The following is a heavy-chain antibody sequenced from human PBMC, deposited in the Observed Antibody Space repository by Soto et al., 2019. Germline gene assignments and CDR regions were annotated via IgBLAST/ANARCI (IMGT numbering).Heavy chain of an antibody. D-gene: IGHD4-17*01. J-gene: IGHJ6*02. CDR2: IYPGDSDT. V-gene: IGHV5-51*01. CDR1: GYSFTNYW. CDR3: ARPTDYHYGMQV. Sequence: PGESLKISCKGSGYSFTNYWIGWVRQMPGKGLEWMGIIYPGDSDTRYSPSFQGQVTISADKSINTAYLQWTSLKASDTAIYFCARPTDYHYGMQVWGQGTTVTVSS.